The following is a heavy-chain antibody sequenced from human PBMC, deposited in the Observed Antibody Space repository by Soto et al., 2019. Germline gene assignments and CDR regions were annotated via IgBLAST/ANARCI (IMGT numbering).Heavy chain of an antibody. CDR3: ARCSRSYYKISCPFDY. Sequence: QVQLQESGPGLVKPSGTLSLTCAVSGGSISSSNWWSWVRQPPGKGLEWIGEIYHSGSTNYNPSLKSRVTISVDKSKNQLSLKLSSLTAADTAVYYCARCSRSYYKISCPFDYWGQGTLVTVSS. CDR1: GGSISSSNW. V-gene: IGHV4-4*02. CDR2: IYHSGST. J-gene: IGHJ4*02. D-gene: IGHD3-10*02.